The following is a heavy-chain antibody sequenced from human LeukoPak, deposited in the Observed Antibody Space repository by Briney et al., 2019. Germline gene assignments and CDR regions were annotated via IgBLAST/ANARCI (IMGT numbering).Heavy chain of an antibody. Sequence: PSETLSLTCTVSGGSISSYYWSWIRQPLGKGLEWIGYIYYSGSTNYNPSLKSRVTISVDTSKNQFSLKLSSVTAADTAVYYCARNYYGSGSYYNWFDPWGQGTLVTVSS. J-gene: IGHJ5*02. CDR2: IYYSGST. CDR3: ARNYYGSGSYYNWFDP. V-gene: IGHV4-59*08. D-gene: IGHD3-10*01. CDR1: GGSISSYY.